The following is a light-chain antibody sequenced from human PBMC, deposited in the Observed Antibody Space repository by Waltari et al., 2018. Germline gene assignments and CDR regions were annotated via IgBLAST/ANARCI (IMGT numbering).Light chain of an antibody. Sequence: SYELTQPPSVSVSPGQTARITCSGDALPKKYAYWYQQKAGQAPVLVIYEDTKRPSGIPGRFSGSSSGTWVTLIISGAQVEDEADYYCYSPDGSDNHAPWVYGGGTKLTVL. J-gene: IGLJ3*02. CDR1: ALPKKY. CDR2: EDT. CDR3: YSPDGSDNHAPWV. V-gene: IGLV3-10*01.